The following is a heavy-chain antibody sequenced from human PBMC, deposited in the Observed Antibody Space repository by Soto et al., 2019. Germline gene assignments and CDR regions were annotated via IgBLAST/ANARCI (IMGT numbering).Heavy chain of an antibody. J-gene: IGHJ4*02. CDR3: ARATALLDY. D-gene: IGHD2-2*02. V-gene: IGHV1-3*01. CDR2: INAGKGNT. Sequence: QVQLVQSGAEVKKPGASVKVSCKASGYTFPSYAMHWVGQDPGQRLECMGWINAGKGNTNYPQKCQGRVTITRDTSASTAYMGLSSVRSEDTAVYYCARATALLDYWGQGTLVTVSS. CDR1: GYTFPSYA.